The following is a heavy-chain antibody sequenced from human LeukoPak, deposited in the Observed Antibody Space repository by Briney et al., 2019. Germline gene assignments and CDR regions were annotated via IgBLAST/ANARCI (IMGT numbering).Heavy chain of an antibody. V-gene: IGHV1-69*05. CDR1: GGTFSSYA. Sequence: ASVKVSCKASGGTFSSYAISWVRQAPGQGLEWMGRIIPIFGTANYAQKFQGRVTITTDGSTSTAYMEQSSLRSEDTAVYYCARDPGVGYYTAKYFQHWGQGTLVTVSS. CDR2: IIPIFGTA. CDR3: ARDPGVGYYTAKYFQH. D-gene: IGHD3-22*01. J-gene: IGHJ1*01.